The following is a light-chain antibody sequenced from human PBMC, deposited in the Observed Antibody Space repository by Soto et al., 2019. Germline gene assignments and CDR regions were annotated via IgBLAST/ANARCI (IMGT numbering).Light chain of an antibody. CDR2: AAS. Sequence: DIHLTQSPSSLSASVGDRVTITCRASQSISSYLNWYQQKPGKAPKLLIYAASSLQSGVPSRFSGSRSGTDFTLTISSLQPEDFATYYCQQSYSTLFTFGQGTKLEIK. J-gene: IGKJ2*01. CDR3: QQSYSTLFT. CDR1: QSISSY. V-gene: IGKV1-39*01.